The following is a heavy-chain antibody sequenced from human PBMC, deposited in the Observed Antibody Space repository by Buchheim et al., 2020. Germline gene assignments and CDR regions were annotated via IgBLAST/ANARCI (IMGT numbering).Heavy chain of an antibody. D-gene: IGHD3-22*01. CDR2: INHSGST. CDR1: GGSFSGYY. Sequence: QLQLQESGPGLVKPSETLSLTCAVYGGSFSGYYWSWIRQPPGKGLEWIGEINHSGSTNYNPSLKSRVTISVDTSKNQFSLKLSSVTAADTAVYYCARETRFYYDSSGYYVDYWGQGTL. CDR3: ARETRFYYDSSGYYVDY. J-gene: IGHJ4*02. V-gene: IGHV4-34*01.